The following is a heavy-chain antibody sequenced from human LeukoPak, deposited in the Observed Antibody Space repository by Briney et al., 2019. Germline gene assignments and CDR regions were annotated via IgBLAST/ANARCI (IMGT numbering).Heavy chain of an antibody. CDR2: ISSSGSTI. J-gene: IGHJ6*02. V-gene: IGHV3-11*01. CDR1: GFTFSDYY. D-gene: IGHD4-11*01. CDR3: ASTYTNYSPYYYYYGMDV. Sequence: PGGSLRLSCAASGFTFSDYYMNWIRQAPGKGLEWVSYISSSGSTIYYADSVKGRFTISRDNAKNSLYLQVNSPRAEDTAVYYCASTYTNYSPYYYYYGMDVWGQGTTVTVSS.